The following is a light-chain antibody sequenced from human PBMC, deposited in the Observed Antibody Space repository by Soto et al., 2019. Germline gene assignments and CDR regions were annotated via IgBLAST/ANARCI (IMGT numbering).Light chain of an antibody. CDR2: EGS. J-gene: IGLJ1*01. V-gene: IGLV2-23*01. CDR3: CSYAGSSTLGV. Sequence: QSALTQPASVSGSPGQSITISCTGTSSDFGSYNLVSWYQQHPGKAPKLMIYEGSKRPSGVSNRFSGSKSGNTASLTISGLQAEDEADYYCCSYAGSSTLGVFGTGTKVTV. CDR1: SSDFGSYNL.